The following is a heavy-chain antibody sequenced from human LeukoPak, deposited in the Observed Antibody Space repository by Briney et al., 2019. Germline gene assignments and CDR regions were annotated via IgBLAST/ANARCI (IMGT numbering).Heavy chain of an antibody. CDR1: GYTFTSYG. J-gene: IGHJ4*02. CDR2: ISAYNGNT. D-gene: IGHD2-15*01. Sequence: GASVKVSCKASGYTFTSYGISWVRQAPGQGLEWMGWISAYNGNTNYAQKLQGRVTMTTDTSTSTAYMELRSLRSDDTAVYYCARGLPRYCSGGSCYILDYWGQGTLVTVSS. V-gene: IGHV1-18*01. CDR3: ARGLPRYCSGGSCYILDY.